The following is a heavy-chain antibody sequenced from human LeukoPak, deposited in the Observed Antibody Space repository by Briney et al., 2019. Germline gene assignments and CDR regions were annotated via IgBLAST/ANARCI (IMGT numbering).Heavy chain of an antibody. CDR3: AREAVPNDFWSGYYIYSYGMDV. V-gene: IGHV1-18*01. CDR2: ISAYNGNT. Sequence: ASVKVSCKASGYTFTSYGISWVRQAPGQGLEWMGWISAYNGNTNCAQKLQGRVTMTTDTSTSTAYMELRSLRSDDTAVYYCAREAVPNDFWSGYYIYSYGMDVWAQGTTVTVSS. J-gene: IGHJ6*02. CDR1: GYTFTSYG. D-gene: IGHD3-3*01.